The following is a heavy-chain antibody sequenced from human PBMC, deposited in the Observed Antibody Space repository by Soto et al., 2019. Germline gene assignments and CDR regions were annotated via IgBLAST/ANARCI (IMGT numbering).Heavy chain of an antibody. CDR3: ARDPDTAMVHPAVGPVYYYYYGMDV. J-gene: IGHJ6*02. CDR1: GFTFSSYS. V-gene: IGHV3-21*01. Sequence: GGSLRLSCAASGFTFSSYSMNWVRQAPGKGLEWVSSISSSSSYIYYADSVKGRFTISRDNAKNSLYLQMNSLRAEDTAVYYCARDPDTAMVHPAVGPVYYYYYGMDVWGQGTTVTVSS. CDR2: ISSSSSYI. D-gene: IGHD5-18*01.